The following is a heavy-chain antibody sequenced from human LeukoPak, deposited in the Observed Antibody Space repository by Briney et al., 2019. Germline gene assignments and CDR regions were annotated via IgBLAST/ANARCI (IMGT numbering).Heavy chain of an antibody. J-gene: IGHJ4*02. CDR3: ASARFEYSSSSGFDY. Sequence: PSETLSLTCTVSGGSITRYYRTWIRQPPGKGLEWIGRIYTSGSINYNPSLKSRVTMSVDTSKNQFSLKLSSVTAADTAVYYCASARFEYSSSSGFDYWGQGTLVTVSS. CDR2: IYTSGSI. D-gene: IGHD6-6*01. CDR1: GGSITRYY. V-gene: IGHV4-4*07.